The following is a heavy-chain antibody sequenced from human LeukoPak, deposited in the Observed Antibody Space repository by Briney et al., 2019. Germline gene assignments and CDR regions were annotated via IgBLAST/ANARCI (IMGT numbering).Heavy chain of an antibody. CDR1: GFTFSSYA. D-gene: IGHD2-21*02. Sequence: PGGSLRLSCAASGFTFSSYAMSWVRQAPGKGLEWVSGISNSGGSRYYADSVKGRFTISRDNSKNTLYLQMHSLRAEDTAVYYCAKTGDFYYFDNWGQGTLVTVSS. CDR2: ISNSGGSR. V-gene: IGHV3-23*01. CDR3: AKTGDFYYFDN. J-gene: IGHJ4*02.